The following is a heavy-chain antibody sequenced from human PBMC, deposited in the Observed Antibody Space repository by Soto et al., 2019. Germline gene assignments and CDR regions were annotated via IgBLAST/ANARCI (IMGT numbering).Heavy chain of an antibody. V-gene: IGHV3-30*04. J-gene: IGHJ4*02. CDR2: ISFDGGSH. Sequence: QVQVVESGGGVVQPGRSLRLSCSASGFTLRNYTVHWVRQAQGKGLEWVALISFDGGSHFYGDSVRCRFTTSRDNSNNLVYPKMTSLLPEDTAVYYCPPDMISGWDLVYAFDCRGQRTLVTASS. CDR3: PPDMISGWDLVYAFDC. D-gene: IGHD1-26*01. CDR1: GFTLRNYT.